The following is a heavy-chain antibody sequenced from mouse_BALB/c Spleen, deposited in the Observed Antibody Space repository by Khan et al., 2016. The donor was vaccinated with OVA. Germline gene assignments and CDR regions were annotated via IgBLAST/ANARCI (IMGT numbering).Heavy chain of an antibody. CDR2: IISAASYT. J-gene: IGHJ2*01. CDR1: GFTFSYYS. D-gene: IGHD2-12*01. Sequence: EVELVESGGGLVKPGGSLKLSCAASGFTFSYYSVSWVRQTPEKRLEWIATIISAASYTYYPDSVKGRFIISRDNAKNPLYLQMYSLRSEDTAMYYGARRCYDEAYFDYWGQGTTLTVSA. V-gene: IGHV5-9-3*01. CDR3: ARRCYDEAYFDY.